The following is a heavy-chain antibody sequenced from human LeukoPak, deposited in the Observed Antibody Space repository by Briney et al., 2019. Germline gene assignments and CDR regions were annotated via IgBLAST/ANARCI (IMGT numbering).Heavy chain of an antibody. CDR1: GFTFSSYS. CDR3: ARANGDFTHYYYMDV. Sequence: PGGSLRLSCAASGFTFSSYSMNWVRQAPGKGLEWVSSISSSSYIYYADSVKGRFTISRDNAKNSLYLQMNSLRAEDTAVYYCARANGDFTHYYYMDVWGKGTTVTVSS. V-gene: IGHV3-21*01. D-gene: IGHD7-27*01. J-gene: IGHJ6*03. CDR2: ISSSSYI.